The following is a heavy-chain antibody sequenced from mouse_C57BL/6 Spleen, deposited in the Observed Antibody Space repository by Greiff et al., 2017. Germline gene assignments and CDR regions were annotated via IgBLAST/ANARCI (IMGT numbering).Heavy chain of an antibody. J-gene: IGHJ4*01. CDR3: AREDLLRMDY. CDR1: GYTFTSYG. Sequence: VQLVESGAELARPGASVKLSCKASGYTFTSYGISWVKQRTGQGLEWIGEIYPRSGNTYYNEKFKGKATLTADKSSSTAYMELRSLTSEDSAVYFCAREDLLRMDYWGQGTSVTVSS. V-gene: IGHV1-81*01. D-gene: IGHD2-1*01. CDR2: IYPRSGNT.